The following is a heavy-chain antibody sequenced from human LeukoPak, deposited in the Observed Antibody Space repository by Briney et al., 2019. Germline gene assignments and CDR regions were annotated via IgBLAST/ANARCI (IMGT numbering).Heavy chain of an antibody. Sequence: GGSLRLSCAASGFIFEVYTMHWVRQVPGKTLEWVSLVNWHGTTYYADSLKGRFTISRDNSKNSLYLQMDSLRTEDTAFYYCAKDLSYESRGSVIDNWGLGTLVTVSS. CDR2: VNWHGTT. CDR3: AKDLSYESRGSVIDN. CDR1: GFIFEVYT. V-gene: IGHV3-43*01. J-gene: IGHJ4*02. D-gene: IGHD3-22*01.